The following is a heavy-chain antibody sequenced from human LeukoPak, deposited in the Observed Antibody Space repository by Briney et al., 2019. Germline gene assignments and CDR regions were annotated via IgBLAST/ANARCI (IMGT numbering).Heavy chain of an antibody. V-gene: IGHV3-21*01. Sequence: GGSLRLSCAASGFTFSSYSMNWVRQAPGKGLEWVSSISSSSSYIYYADSVKGRFTISRDNAKNSLYLQMNSLRAEDTAVYHCARTPDDDDAFDIWGQGTMVTVSS. CDR3: ARTPDDDDAFDI. D-gene: IGHD2-15*01. J-gene: IGHJ3*02. CDR1: GFTFSSYS. CDR2: ISSSSSYI.